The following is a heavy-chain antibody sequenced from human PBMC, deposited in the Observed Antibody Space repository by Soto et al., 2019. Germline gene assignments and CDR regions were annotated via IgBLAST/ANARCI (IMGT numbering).Heavy chain of an antibody. CDR1: GESIISISDY. CDR2: IYYSGRT. J-gene: IGHJ4*02. D-gene: IGHD2-21*02. Sequence: AETLSLTCIVSGESIISISDYWVWIRQPPGKGLEWIGSIYYSGRTYYNPSFKSRVTISIDTSKNQFSLKLSSVTATDTAVYYCARQRTTVVTQAYFDHWGQGALVTVSS. CDR3: ARQRTTVVTQAYFDH. V-gene: IGHV4-39*01.